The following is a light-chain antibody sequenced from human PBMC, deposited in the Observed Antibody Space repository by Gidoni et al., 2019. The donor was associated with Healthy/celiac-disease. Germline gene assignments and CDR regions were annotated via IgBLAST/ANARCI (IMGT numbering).Light chain of an antibody. CDR2: DAS. V-gene: IGKV3-11*01. Sequence: EIVLTQSPATLSLSPGERATLSSRASQSVSSYLAWYQQKPGQAPRLLIYDASNRATGIPARFSGSGSGTDFTLTISSLEPEDFAVYYCQQRSNLGLTFGGXTKVEIK. CDR3: QQRSNLGLT. CDR1: QSVSSY. J-gene: IGKJ4*01.